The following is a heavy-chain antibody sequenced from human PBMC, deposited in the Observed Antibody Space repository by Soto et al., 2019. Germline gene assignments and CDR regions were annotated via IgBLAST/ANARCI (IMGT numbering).Heavy chain of an antibody. D-gene: IGHD3-22*01. V-gene: IGHV4-61*01. CDR1: GGSVSSGSYY. Sequence: SETLSLTCTVSGGSVSSGSYYWSWIRQPPGKGLEWIGYIYYRGSTNYNPSLKSRVTISVDTSKKQFSLKLRSVTAADTAVYYCARERITMIVVPYMAGWFDPWGQGTLVTVSS. CDR2: IYYRGST. J-gene: IGHJ5*02. CDR3: ARERITMIVVPYMAGWFDP.